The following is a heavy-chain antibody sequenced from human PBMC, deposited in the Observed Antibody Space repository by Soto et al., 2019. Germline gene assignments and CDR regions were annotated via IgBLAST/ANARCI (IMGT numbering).Heavy chain of an antibody. D-gene: IGHD2-2*01. CDR1: GFTFSSYS. Sequence: GGSLRLSCAASGFTFSSYSMNWVRQAPGKGLEWVSYISSSSSTIYYADSVKGRFTISRDNAKNSLYLQMNSLRAEDTAVYYCARAPWMAPAASDAFDIWGQGTMVTVSS. V-gene: IGHV3-48*01. J-gene: IGHJ3*02. CDR3: ARAPWMAPAASDAFDI. CDR2: ISSSSSTI.